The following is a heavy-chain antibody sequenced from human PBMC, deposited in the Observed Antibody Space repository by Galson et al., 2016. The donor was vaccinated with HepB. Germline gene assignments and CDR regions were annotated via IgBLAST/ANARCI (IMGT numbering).Heavy chain of an antibody. V-gene: IGHV3-13*01. D-gene: IGHD6-19*01. Sequence: SLRLSYAASGFTFSRYDMRWVRQAPGKGLEWVSTIYTAGDTNYPGSVKGRFIVSRENDKNSLYLHMNSLRAGDTAVFYCTRGSYSSDWYRTSAYDFGMDVWGRGTPVTVSS. CDR1: GFTFSRYD. CDR2: IYTAGDT. CDR3: TRGSYSSDWYRTSAYDFGMDV. J-gene: IGHJ6*04.